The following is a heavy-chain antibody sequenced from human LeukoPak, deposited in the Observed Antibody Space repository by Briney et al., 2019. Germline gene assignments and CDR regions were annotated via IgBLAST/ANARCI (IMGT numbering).Heavy chain of an antibody. CDR1: GFPLSSYS. CDR2: ISASGSNI. J-gene: IGHJ4*02. CDR3: ARVKGTYFDY. Sequence: GGSLRLSCAASGFPLSSYSINWFRQAPGKGLEWVAYISASGSNIYYVDSVMGRFTVSRDNPKSSLFLQMNSPIAEDTAVYYCARVKGTYFDYWGQGALVTVSS. V-gene: IGHV3-48*01. D-gene: IGHD1-1*01.